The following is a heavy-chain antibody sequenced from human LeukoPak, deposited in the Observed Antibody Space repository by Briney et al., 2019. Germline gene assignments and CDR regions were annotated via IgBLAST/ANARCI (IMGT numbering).Heavy chain of an antibody. J-gene: IGHJ4*02. V-gene: IGHV3-7*01. CDR3: XXXXXYYYGSETYYFFEH. D-gene: IGHD3-10*01. CDR1: GFTFSGYW. Sequence: GGSLRLSCAASGFTFSGYWMNWVRQAPGKGLEWVANIKQDGSEKKYLDSVKGRFTISRDNAKNSLYLQMNSLRVEDTAVYYCXXXXXYYYGSETYYFFEHWGQGTPVTASS. CDR2: IKQDGSEK.